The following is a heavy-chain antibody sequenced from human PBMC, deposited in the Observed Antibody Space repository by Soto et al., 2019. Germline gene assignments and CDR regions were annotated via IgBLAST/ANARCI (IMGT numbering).Heavy chain of an antibody. Sequence: ASVKVSCKASGYTFSSYDINWVRQATGQGLEWMGWMNPNSGNTGHAQKFQGRITMTMNSSISTAYMELNSLRSEDTAMYYCARVPPETVTGGALSYYMDVWGKGTTVTVSS. V-gene: IGHV1-8*01. CDR3: ARVPPETVTGGALSYYMDV. J-gene: IGHJ6*03. CDR1: GYTFSSYD. CDR2: MNPNSGNT. D-gene: IGHD1-20*01.